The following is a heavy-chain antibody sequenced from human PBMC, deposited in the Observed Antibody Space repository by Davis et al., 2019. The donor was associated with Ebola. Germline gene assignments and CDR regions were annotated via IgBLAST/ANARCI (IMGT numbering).Heavy chain of an antibody. CDR3: AKRRPYYYVSSGYYLDY. CDR2: ISSAGGST. Sequence: GESLKISCAASGFTFSSYGMSWVRQAPGKGLEWVSTISSAGGSTYYADSVKGRFTISRDNSKNTLYLQMNSLRAEDTAVYYCAKRRPYYYVSSGYYLDYWGQGTLVTVSS. D-gene: IGHD3-22*01. CDR1: GFTFSSYG. J-gene: IGHJ4*02. V-gene: IGHV3-23*01.